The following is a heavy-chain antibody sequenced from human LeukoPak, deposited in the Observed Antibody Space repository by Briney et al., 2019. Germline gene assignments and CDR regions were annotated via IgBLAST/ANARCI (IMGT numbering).Heavy chain of an antibody. J-gene: IGHJ4*02. CDR2: ISWNSGSI. Sequence: GGSLRLSCAASGFTFDDYAMHWVRQAPGKGLEWVSGISWNSGSIGYADSVTGRFTISRDNAKNSLYLQMNSLGAEDTALYYCVKDTSRAGYSGYDLGGAFDYWGQGTLVTVSS. V-gene: IGHV3-9*01. D-gene: IGHD5-12*01. CDR3: VKDTSRAGYSGYDLGGAFDY. CDR1: GFTFDDYA.